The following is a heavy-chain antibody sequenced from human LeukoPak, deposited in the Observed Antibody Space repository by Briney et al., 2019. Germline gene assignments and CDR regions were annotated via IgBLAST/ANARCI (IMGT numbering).Heavy chain of an antibody. J-gene: IGHJ4*02. Sequence: ASVKVSCKASGYTFTSYAMNWVRQAPGRGLEWMGWINTNSGNPTYAQDFTGRFVFSLDTSVNTAYLQINSLKAEDTALYYCARDLGQYNSDWGRSFDYWGQGTLVTVSS. V-gene: IGHV7-4-1*02. CDR1: GYTFTSYA. D-gene: IGHD3-16*01. CDR2: INTNSGNP. CDR3: ARDLGQYNSDWGRSFDY.